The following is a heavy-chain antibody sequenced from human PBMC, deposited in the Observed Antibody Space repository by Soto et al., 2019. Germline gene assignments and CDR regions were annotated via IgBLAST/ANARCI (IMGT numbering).Heavy chain of an antibody. CDR1: GYSFTSYW. V-gene: IGHV5-51*01. J-gene: IGHJ5*02. CDR2: IYPGDSDT. CDR3: ARSSSSWYDWFDP. D-gene: IGHD6-13*01. Sequence: GETLKISCKGSGYSFTSYWIGWVCQMPGKGLEWMGIIYPGDSDTRYSPSFQGQVTISADKSISTAYLQWSSLKASDTAMYYCARSSSSWYDWFDPWGQGTLVTVSS.